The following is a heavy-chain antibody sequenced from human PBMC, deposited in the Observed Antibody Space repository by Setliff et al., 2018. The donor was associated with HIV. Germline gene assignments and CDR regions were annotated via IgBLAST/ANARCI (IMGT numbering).Heavy chain of an antibody. J-gene: IGHJ4*01. CDR2: ISYSGST. D-gene: IGHD3-22*01. CDR1: GVSTSSSSYY. V-gene: IGHV4-39*02. CDR3: ARGTSGGHSSGYYYFDY. Sequence: SETLSLTCIVSGVSTSSSSYYWGWIRQPPGKGLEWIGYISYSGSTYYNPSLKSRITISADTSKNHFSLRLTSVTAADTAVYYCARGTSGGHSSGYYYFDYWGHGTLVTGS.